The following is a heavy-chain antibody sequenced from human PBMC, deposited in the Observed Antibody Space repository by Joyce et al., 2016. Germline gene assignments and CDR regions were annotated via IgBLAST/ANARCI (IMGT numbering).Heavy chain of an antibody. V-gene: IGHV3-33*01. Sequence: QVQLGESGGGVVQPGRSLRLSCATSGFSLTDYGGHWVRRAPGKGLGWVAVLWYGGSNKYYGDSVQGRFTVSRDNSRNTVYLQMNSLRVEDTAVYYCTRSMNWNYPFDYWGQGARVTVSS. CDR1: GFSLTDYG. CDR2: LWYGGSNK. CDR3: TRSMNWNYPFDY. J-gene: IGHJ4*02. D-gene: IGHD1-7*01.